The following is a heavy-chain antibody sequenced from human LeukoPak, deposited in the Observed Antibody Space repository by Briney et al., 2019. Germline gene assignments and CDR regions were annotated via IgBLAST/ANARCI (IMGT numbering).Heavy chain of an antibody. CDR3: ARDLRQRYYDSSGYYYYYMDV. Sequence: PSETLSLTCAVYGGSFSGYYWSWIRQPPGKGLEWIGEINHSGSTNYNPSLKSRVTISVDTSKNQFSLKLSSVTAADTAVYYCARDLRQRYYDSSGYYYYYMDVWGKGTTVTVSS. CDR1: GGSFSGYY. V-gene: IGHV4-34*01. D-gene: IGHD3-22*01. CDR2: INHSGST. J-gene: IGHJ6*03.